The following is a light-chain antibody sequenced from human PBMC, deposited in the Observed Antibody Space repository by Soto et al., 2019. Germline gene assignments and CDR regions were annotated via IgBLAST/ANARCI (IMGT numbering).Light chain of an antibody. J-gene: IGLJ1*01. CDR1: SSDVGGYNY. Sequence: QSVLTQPASVSGSPGQSITISCTGTSSDVGGYNYVSWYQQHPGKAPKLMIYDVSNRPSGDSNRFSGSKSGNTASLTISGLQAEDEADYYCSSYTSSSVLVFGTGTKVTVL. CDR2: DVS. CDR3: SSYTSSSVLV. V-gene: IGLV2-14*01.